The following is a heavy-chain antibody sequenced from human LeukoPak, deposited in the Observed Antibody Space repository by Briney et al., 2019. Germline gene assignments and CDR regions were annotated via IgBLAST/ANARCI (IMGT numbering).Heavy chain of an antibody. J-gene: IGHJ4*02. CDR2: IYYSGSS. V-gene: IGHV4-59*01. CDR1: GGSLRSYY. CDR3: ASMLGSGSGTYLFDF. D-gene: IGHD3-10*01. Sequence: SETLSLTCTVSGGSLRSYYWRWMRQPPGKGLEWIGYIYYSGSSNYNPSLNSRGPISLDTPKNQFSLRLSSVSAADTAVYYCASMLGSGSGTYLFDFWGQGALVTVCS.